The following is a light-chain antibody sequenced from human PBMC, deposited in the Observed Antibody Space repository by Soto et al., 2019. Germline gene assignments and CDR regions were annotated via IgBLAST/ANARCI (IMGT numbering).Light chain of an antibody. Sequence: QSVLTQPASVSGSPGQSITITCTETSSDVGGYNYVSWYQQHPGKAPKVLISDVSNRPSGISNRFSGSKSGNTASLTISGLQAEDEADYYCSSYTSIDTWVFGTGTKVTVL. CDR3: SSYTSIDTWV. V-gene: IGLV2-14*03. J-gene: IGLJ1*01. CDR1: SSDVGGYNY. CDR2: DVS.